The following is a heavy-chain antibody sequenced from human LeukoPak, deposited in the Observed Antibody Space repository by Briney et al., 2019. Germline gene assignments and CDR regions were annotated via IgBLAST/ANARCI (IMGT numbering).Heavy chain of an antibody. CDR1: GFTFSSYA. J-gene: IGHJ4*02. CDR2: ISGSGGST. D-gene: IGHD3-22*01. CDR3: AKSGDSSGYYYVVPYYFDY. Sequence: GGSLRLSCAASGFTFSSYAMSWVRQAPGKGLEWVSAISGSGGSTYYADSVKGRFTISRDNSKNTLYLQMNSLRAEDTAVYYCAKSGDSSGYYYVVPYYFDYWGQGTLVTVSS. V-gene: IGHV3-23*01.